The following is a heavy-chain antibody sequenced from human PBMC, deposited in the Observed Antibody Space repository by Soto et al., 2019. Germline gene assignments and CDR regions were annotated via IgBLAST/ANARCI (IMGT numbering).Heavy chain of an antibody. D-gene: IGHD6-6*01. J-gene: IGHJ6*02. CDR1: GGSFSGYY. Sequence: SETLSLTCAAYGGSFSGYYWSWIRQPPGKGLEWIGEINHSGSTNYNPSLKSRVTISVDTSKNQFSLKLSSVTAADTAVYYCARGGIAARFLRYYYYGMDVWGQGTTVTVSS. CDR3: ARGGIAARFLRYYYYGMDV. V-gene: IGHV4-34*01. CDR2: INHSGST.